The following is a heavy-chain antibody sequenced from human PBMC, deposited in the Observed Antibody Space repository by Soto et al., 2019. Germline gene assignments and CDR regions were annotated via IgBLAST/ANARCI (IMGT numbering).Heavy chain of an antibody. V-gene: IGHV1-69*12. CDR1: GGTFSTYA. Sequence: QVQLVQSGAEVKKPGSSVKVSCKASGGTFSTYAISWVRQAPGQGLEWMGGITPLFGTANYAQKFQGRVKITADESTTTAYMELTSLRSEDTAVYYCAQTLGLAVAGPGRFDLWGRGTLITVSS. CDR3: AQTLGLAVAGPGRFDL. CDR2: ITPLFGTA. D-gene: IGHD6-19*01. J-gene: IGHJ2*01.